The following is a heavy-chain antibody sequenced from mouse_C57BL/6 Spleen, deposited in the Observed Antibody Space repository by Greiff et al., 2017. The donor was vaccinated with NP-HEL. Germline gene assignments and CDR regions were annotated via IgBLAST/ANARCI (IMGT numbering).Heavy chain of an antibody. Sequence: VQLQQSGPELVKPGASVKLSCKASGYTFTSYDINWVKQRPGQGLEWIGWIYPRDGSTKYNEKFKGKATLTVDTSSSTAYMELHSRTSEDSAVYCCAGGYDYDGAYAMDYWGRGTSVTVSS. V-gene: IGHV1-85*01. CDR1: GYTFTSYD. D-gene: IGHD2-4*01. J-gene: IGHJ4*01. CDR2: IYPRDGST. CDR3: AGGYDYDGAYAMDY.